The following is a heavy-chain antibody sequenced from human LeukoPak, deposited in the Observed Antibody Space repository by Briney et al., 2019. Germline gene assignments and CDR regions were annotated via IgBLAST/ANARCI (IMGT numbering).Heavy chain of an antibody. CDR2: IYYSGST. J-gene: IGHJ5*01. Sequence: PSETLSLTCTVSGGSISSSSYYWGWIRQPPGKGLEWIGSIYYSGSTYYNPSLKSRVTISADTSKNQFSLKLSSVTAADTAVYYCARLKGGNDLSANWFDSWGQGTLVTVSS. CDR1: GGSISSSSYY. V-gene: IGHV4-39*07. D-gene: IGHD1-1*01. CDR3: ARLKGGNDLSANWFDS.